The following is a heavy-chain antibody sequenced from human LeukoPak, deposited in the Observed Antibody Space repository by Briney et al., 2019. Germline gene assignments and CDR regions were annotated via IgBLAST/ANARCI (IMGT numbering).Heavy chain of an antibody. D-gene: IGHD1-26*01. V-gene: IGHV3-7*01. CDR1: GFTFSSYW. Sequence: GVSLRLSCAASGFTFSSYWMSWVRQAPGKGLEWVAHIKQDESEKYYVDSVKGRFTISRDNAKNSLYLQMNSLRAEDTAIYYCARDKIVGASKFDYWGQGTLVTVSS. CDR2: IKQDESEK. J-gene: IGHJ4*02. CDR3: ARDKIVGASKFDY.